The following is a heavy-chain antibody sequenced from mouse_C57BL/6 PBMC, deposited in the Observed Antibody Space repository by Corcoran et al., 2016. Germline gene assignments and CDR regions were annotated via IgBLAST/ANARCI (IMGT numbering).Heavy chain of an antibody. D-gene: IGHD2-10*01. V-gene: IGHV3-6*01. Sequence: DVQLLESGPGLVKPSQSLSLTCSVTGYSITSGYYWNWIRQFPGNKLEWMGYISYDGSNNYNPSLKNRISITRDTSKNQFFLKLNSVTTEDTATYYCARSSYGPFAYWGQGTLVTVSA. CDR1: GYSITSGYY. CDR3: ARSSYGPFAY. CDR2: ISYDGSN. J-gene: IGHJ3*01.